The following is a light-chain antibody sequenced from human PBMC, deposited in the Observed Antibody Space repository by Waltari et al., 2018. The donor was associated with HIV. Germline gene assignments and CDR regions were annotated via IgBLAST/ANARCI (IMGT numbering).Light chain of an antibody. CDR2: EVT. CDR1: SSDVGGYNY. CDR3: TSYAGSNNFVV. V-gene: IGLV2-8*01. J-gene: IGLJ2*01. Sequence: QSALTQPPSASGSPGQSVTISCTGTSSDVGGYNYVSWYQQHPGKAPKLVLYEVTKRPSGFPGRFSGSKSGNTASLTVSGLQAEDEADYYCTSYAGSNNFVVFGGGTKLTVL.